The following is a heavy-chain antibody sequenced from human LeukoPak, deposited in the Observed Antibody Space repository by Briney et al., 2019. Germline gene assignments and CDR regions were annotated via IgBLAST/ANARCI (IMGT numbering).Heavy chain of an antibody. CDR2: INWNGGST. CDR3: ASPSYGDYVPTDY. D-gene: IGHD4-17*01. Sequence: GGSLRLSCAASGFTFDDYGMSWVRQAPGKGLEWVSGINWNGGSTGYADSVKGRFTISRDNAKNSLYLQMNSLRAVDTALYHCASPSYGDYVPTDYWGQGTLVTVSS. CDR1: GFTFDDYG. J-gene: IGHJ4*02. V-gene: IGHV3-20*01.